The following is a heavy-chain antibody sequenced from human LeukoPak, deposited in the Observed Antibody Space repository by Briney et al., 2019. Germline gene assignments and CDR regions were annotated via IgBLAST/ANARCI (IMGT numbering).Heavy chain of an antibody. CDR2: ISGSGGST. Sequence: PGGSLRLSCAASGFTFSSYAMSWVRQAPGKGLEWVSAISGSGGSTYYADSVKGRFTISRDNSKNTLYLQMNSLRAEDTAVYYCAKDSGRITVIVVVQGYMDVWGKGTTVTVSS. CDR3: AKDSGRITVIVVVQGYMDV. D-gene: IGHD3-22*01. CDR1: GFTFSSYA. J-gene: IGHJ6*03. V-gene: IGHV3-23*01.